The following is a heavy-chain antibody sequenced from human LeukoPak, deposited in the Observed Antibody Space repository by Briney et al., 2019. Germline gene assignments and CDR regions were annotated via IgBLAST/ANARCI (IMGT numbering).Heavy chain of an antibody. V-gene: IGHV4-59*01. D-gene: IGHD3-22*01. CDR3: ARAYNYYPN. Sequence: PSEALSLTCTVSGGSISSFYWSWIRQPPGKGPEWIGFISYSGSTNYNPSLKSRVTILVDTSKNQFSLKLSSVTTADTAVYYCARAYNYYPNWGQGTLVTVSS. CDR2: ISYSGST. J-gene: IGHJ4*02. CDR1: GGSISSFY.